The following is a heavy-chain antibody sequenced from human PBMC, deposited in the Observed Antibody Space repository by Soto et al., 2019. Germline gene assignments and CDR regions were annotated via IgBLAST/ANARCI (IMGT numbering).Heavy chain of an antibody. CDR3: AKGGIAAAAPPVDY. Sequence: GGSLRLSCAASGFTFSSYGMHWVRQAPGKGLEWVAVISYDGSNKYYADSVKGRFTISRDNSKNTLYLQMNSLRAEDTAVYYCAKGGIAAAAPPVDYWGQGTLVTVSS. J-gene: IGHJ4*02. D-gene: IGHD6-13*01. CDR2: ISYDGSNK. CDR1: GFTFSSYG. V-gene: IGHV3-30*18.